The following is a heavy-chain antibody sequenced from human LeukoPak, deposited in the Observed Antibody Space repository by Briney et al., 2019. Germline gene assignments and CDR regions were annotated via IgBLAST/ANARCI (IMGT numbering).Heavy chain of an antibody. D-gene: IGHD5-18*01. CDR2: VSSGFHA. CDR1: GFTLGSHD. J-gene: IGHJ4*02. CDR3: VREARGYHYTYFDY. V-gene: IGHV3-13*01. Sequence: PGESLRLSCTASGFTLGSHDMHWVRQSSGQGLEWVAAVSSGFHAFFADSVQGRFTVSREDARNSLYLQMNSLRAGDTAVYYCVREARGYHYTYFDYWGQGTLVTVSS.